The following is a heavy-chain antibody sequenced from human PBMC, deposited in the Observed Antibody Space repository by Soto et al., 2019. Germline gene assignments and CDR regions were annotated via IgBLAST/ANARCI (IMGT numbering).Heavy chain of an antibody. CDR3: ARVNYYGSGSYYRAQGPYYYYGMDV. Sequence: SETLSLTCAVYGGSFSGYYWSWIRQPPGKGLEWIGEINHSGSTNYNPSLKSRVTISVDTSKNQFSLKLSSVTAADTAVYYWARVNYYGSGSYYRAQGPYYYYGMDVWGQGTTVTVSS. J-gene: IGHJ6*02. CDR2: INHSGST. D-gene: IGHD3-10*01. V-gene: IGHV4-34*01. CDR1: GGSFSGYY.